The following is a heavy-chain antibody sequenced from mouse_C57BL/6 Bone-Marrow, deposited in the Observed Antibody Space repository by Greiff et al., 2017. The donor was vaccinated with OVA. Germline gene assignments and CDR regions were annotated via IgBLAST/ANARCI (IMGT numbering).Heavy chain of an antibody. CDR1: GYTFTEYT. CDR3: AKHGHLLLGDY. D-gene: IGHD1-1*01. Sequence: QVQLQESGAELVKPGASVKLSCTASGYTFTEYTIHWVKQRPGQGLEWIGWFYPGSGSTKYNEKFKDKATLTADKSSSTVYMELSRLTSEDSAVYSCAKHGHLLLGDYWGQGTTLTVSS. V-gene: IGHV1-62-2*01. J-gene: IGHJ2*01. CDR2: FYPGSGST.